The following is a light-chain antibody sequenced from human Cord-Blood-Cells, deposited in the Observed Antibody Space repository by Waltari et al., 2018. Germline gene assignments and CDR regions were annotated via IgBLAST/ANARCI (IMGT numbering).Light chain of an antibody. V-gene: IGLV3-19*01. J-gene: IGLJ3*02. CDR2: GKN. Sequence: SSELTQDPAVSVALGQTVRITCQGDSLRSYYASWYQQKPGQAPVLVIYGKNNRPLVMPDRFSGSSSGNTASLIITGAQAEDEADYYCNSRDSSGNHLVFGGGTKLTVL. CDR3: NSRDSSGNHLV. CDR1: SLRSYY.